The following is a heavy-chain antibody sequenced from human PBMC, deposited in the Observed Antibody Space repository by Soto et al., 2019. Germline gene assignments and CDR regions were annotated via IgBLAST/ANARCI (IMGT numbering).Heavy chain of an antibody. Sequence: LSLTFTVSGDSISSGNKYWSWIREPPGKGLEWIGYIFSSGTTYYNPSLKSRLTMSLDASQNQFSLKLNSLTDTDTAVYFCARVPPPLDYYYAMEVLGQGTTVTVSS. V-gene: IGHV4-30-4*01. CDR1: GDSISSGNKY. CDR3: ARVPPPLDYYYAMEV. J-gene: IGHJ6*01. CDR2: IFSSGTT.